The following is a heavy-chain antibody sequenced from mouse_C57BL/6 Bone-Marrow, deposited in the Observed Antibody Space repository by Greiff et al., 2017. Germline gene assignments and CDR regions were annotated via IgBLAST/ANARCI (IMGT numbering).Heavy chain of an antibody. CDR2: ISYDGSN. V-gene: IGHV3-6*01. CDR3: AIKSPSGTSY. J-gene: IGHJ3*01. D-gene: IGHD4-1*01. Sequence: EVQLQQSGPGLVKPSQSLSLTCSVTGYSITSGYYWNWIRQFPGNKLEWMGYISYDGSNNYNPSLKNRISITRDTSKNQFFLKLNSVTTEDTATYYCAIKSPSGTSYWGQGTLVTVSA. CDR1: GYSITSGYY.